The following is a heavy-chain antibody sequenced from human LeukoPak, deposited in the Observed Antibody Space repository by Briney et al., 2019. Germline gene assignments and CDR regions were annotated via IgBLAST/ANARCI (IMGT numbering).Heavy chain of an antibody. CDR2: IYYSEYT. CDR1: GGSLSSSRYY. J-gene: IGHJ4*02. CDR3: ARESTSVAGTFDY. V-gene: IGHV4-39*07. D-gene: IGHD6-19*01. Sequence: PSGALSLTCTVSGGSLSSSRYYWGWIRHPPGKGLEWIGSIYYSEYTYYNPPLKSRVTISVDTSKNQFSLKLNSVTAADTAMYYCARESTSVAGTFDYWGQGTLVTVSS.